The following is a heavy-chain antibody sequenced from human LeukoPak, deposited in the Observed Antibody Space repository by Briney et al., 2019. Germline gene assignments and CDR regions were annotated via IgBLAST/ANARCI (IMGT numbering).Heavy chain of an antibody. CDR3: ATTTRYYYVPGAFDS. J-gene: IGHJ3*02. CDR1: GFTVSSNY. V-gene: IGHV3-66*01. D-gene: IGHD3-10*02. CDR2: IYSGGST. Sequence: GGSLRLSCAASGFTVSSNYMSWVRQDPGKGLEWVSVIYSGGSTYYADSVKGRFTISRDNSKNTLYLQMNSLRAEDTAVYYCATTTRYYYVPGAFDSWGQGTMVTVSS.